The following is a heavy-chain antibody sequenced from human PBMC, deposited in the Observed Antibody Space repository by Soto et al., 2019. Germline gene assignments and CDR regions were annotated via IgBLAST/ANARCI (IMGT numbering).Heavy chain of an antibody. V-gene: IGHV3-21*01. Sequence: EVQLVESGGGLGKPGESLRLSCAASGFTFSNYNINWVRQAPGKGLEWVSSIRSRSIDMYYADSVKGRFTISRDDAKNSLSLQMNGLRAADTAVYFCVRESYPAKAFDIWGQGTMVTVSS. CDR2: IRSRSIDM. J-gene: IGHJ3*02. CDR3: VRESYPAKAFDI. CDR1: GFTFSNYN. D-gene: IGHD2-2*01.